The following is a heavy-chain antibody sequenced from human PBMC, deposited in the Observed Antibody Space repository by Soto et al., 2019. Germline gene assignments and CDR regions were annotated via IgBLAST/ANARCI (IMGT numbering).Heavy chain of an antibody. V-gene: IGHV3-23*01. CDR1: GFTFSRNA. Sequence: EVQLLESGGGLVQPGGSLRLSCAASGFTFSRNAMSWVRQAPGKGLEWVSGITGSGGSTYYADSVKGRFTISRDNSKNTLYLQMNSLRAEDRAVYYCAKPGIASQPTTGPFEYWGQGTLVTVSS. CDR2: ITGSGGST. J-gene: IGHJ4*02. CDR3: AKPGIASQPTTGPFEY. D-gene: IGHD6-13*01.